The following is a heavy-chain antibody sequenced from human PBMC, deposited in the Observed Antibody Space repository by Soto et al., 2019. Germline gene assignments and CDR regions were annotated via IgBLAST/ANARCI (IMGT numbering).Heavy chain of an antibody. D-gene: IGHD5-18*01. CDR1: GFPFDDYA. CDR2: ISWDGDIT. CDR3: AKGGGYTYGLFGY. V-gene: IGHV3-43D*04. Sequence: GGSLRLSCAASGFPFDDYAMHWVCQAPGKGLEWVSFISWDGDITYYADSVKGRFTISRDNSKNSLYLQMNSLRGEDTAFYYCAKGGGYTYGLFGYWGQGTQVTVSS. J-gene: IGHJ4*02.